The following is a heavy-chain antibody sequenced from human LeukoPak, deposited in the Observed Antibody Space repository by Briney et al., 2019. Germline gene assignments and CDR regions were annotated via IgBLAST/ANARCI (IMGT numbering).Heavy chain of an antibody. CDR2: ISSSSSYI. Sequence: GGSLRLSCAASGFTFSNYNMNWVRQAPGKGLEWVSSISSSSSYIYYADSVKGRFTISRDNAKNSLYLQMNSLRAEDTAVYYCTYGSGTGGFDYWGQGTLVTVSS. J-gene: IGHJ4*02. V-gene: IGHV3-21*01. CDR1: GFTFSNYN. CDR3: TYGSGTGGFDY. D-gene: IGHD3-10*01.